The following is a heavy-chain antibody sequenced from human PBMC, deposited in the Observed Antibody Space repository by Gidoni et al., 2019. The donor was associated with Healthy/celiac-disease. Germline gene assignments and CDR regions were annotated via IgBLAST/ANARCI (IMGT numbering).Heavy chain of an antibody. D-gene: IGHD2-15*01. J-gene: IGHJ1*01. CDR2: IIPIFGTA. Sequence: QVQLVQSGAEVKKPGSSVEVSCKASGGTFSSYAISWVRQAPGQGLEWMGGIIPIFGTANYAQKFQGRVTITADESTSTAYMELSSLRSEDTAVYYCASPPLGGYCSGGSCYSPAYFQHWGQGTLVTVSS. CDR1: GGTFSSYA. CDR3: ASPPLGGYCSGGSCYSPAYFQH. V-gene: IGHV1-69*01.